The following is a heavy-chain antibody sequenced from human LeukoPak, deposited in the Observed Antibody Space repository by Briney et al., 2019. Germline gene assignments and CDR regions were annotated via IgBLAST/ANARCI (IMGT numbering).Heavy chain of an antibody. V-gene: IGHV4-59*01. J-gene: IGHJ4*02. Sequence: PSETLSLTCSVSSGSISTYYWSWIRQPPGKGLEWIGYTYYSGSTNYNPSLKSRVTISVDTSKNQFSLKLSSVTAADTAVYYCARGGCSSTSCFVDYWGQGTLVTVSS. CDR1: SGSISTYY. D-gene: IGHD2-2*01. CDR3: ARGGCSSTSCFVDY. CDR2: TYYSGST.